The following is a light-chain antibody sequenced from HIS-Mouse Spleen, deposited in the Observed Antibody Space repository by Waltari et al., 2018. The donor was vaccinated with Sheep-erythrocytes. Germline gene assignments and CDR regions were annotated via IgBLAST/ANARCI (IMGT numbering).Light chain of an antibody. CDR2: DVS. Sequence: QSALTQPRSVSGSPGQSVTISCTGTSRDVGGYNYVTLYQQHPGKAPNLMIYDVSKRPSGVPDRFSGSKSGNTASLTISGLQAEDEADYYCCSYAGSYNHVFATGTKVTVL. CDR3: CSYAGSYNHV. CDR1: SRDVGGYNY. V-gene: IGLV2-11*01. J-gene: IGLJ1*01.